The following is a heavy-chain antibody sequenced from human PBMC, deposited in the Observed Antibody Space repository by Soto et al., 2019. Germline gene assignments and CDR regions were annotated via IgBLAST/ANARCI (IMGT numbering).Heavy chain of an antibody. Sequence: GSLRLSCAASGFTFSSYAMHWVRQAPGKGLEWVSAISYSGGNTYYADSVKGRFTISRDNSKNTLYLQMNSLRAEDTAVYYCAKGSASGSPYYFDYWGHGTLVTVSS. V-gene: IGHV3-30-3*01. CDR3: AKGSASGSPYYFDY. CDR2: ISYSGGNT. D-gene: IGHD6-25*01. J-gene: IGHJ4*01. CDR1: GFTFSSYA.